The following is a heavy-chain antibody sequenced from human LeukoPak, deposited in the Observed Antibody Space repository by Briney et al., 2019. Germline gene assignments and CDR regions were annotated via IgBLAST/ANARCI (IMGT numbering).Heavy chain of an antibody. V-gene: IGHV4-39*01. CDR2: IYYSGST. J-gene: IGHJ4*02. CDR3: ARQLKGHCSGGSCFSGFDS. Sequence: SETLSLTCTVSGGSISSSDYYWGWIRQPPGKGLEWIGSIYYSGSTYYNPPLKSRVTISVDTSKNQFSLKVNSVTAADTAVYFCARQLKGHCSGGSCFSGFDSWGQGAQVTVSS. CDR1: GGSISSSDYY. D-gene: IGHD2-15*01.